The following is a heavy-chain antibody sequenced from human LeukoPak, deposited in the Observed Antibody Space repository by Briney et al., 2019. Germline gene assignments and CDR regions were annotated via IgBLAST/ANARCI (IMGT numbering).Heavy chain of an antibody. Sequence: SETLSLTCAVYGGSFTADYWTWIRKPPGKGLEWIGEVHHSGITNYKPSLRSRVTISLDTSKNQFSLNLTSVTAADTAVYYCARGLSRGWVDYWGQGTLVTVSS. CDR3: ARGLSRGWVDY. V-gene: IGHV4-34*01. D-gene: IGHD6-19*01. CDR2: VHHSGIT. CDR1: GGSFTADY. J-gene: IGHJ4*02.